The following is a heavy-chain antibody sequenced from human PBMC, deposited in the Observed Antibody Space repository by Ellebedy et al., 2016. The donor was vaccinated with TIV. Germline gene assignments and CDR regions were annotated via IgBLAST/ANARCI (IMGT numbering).Heavy chain of an antibody. J-gene: IGHJ4*02. CDR2: IYSSSST. D-gene: IGHD6-19*01. Sequence: MPSETLSLTCTVSGGSITSETQYWAWTRQPPGRGLEWIGTIYSSSSTFYNASLKSRVIISMDTSKNQFSLELSSVTAADTAVYYCARKPYSSGWYGEEGTYFDQWGQGSLVTVSS. CDR3: ARKPYSSGWYGEEGTYFDQ. V-gene: IGHV4-39*07. CDR1: GGSITSETQY.